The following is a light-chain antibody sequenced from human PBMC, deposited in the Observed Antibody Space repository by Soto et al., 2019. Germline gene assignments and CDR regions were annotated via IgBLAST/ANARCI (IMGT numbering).Light chain of an antibody. Sequence: EIVLTQSPGTLSLSPGERATLSCRASQSVSNNYLAWYQQQPGQAPRLLNYGASNRATGIPDRFSGSGSGTDFTLTISRQAPEDFAVYYCQQYGSSGTFGQGTKVDIK. V-gene: IGKV3-20*01. CDR3: QQYGSSGT. J-gene: IGKJ1*01. CDR2: GAS. CDR1: QSVSNNY.